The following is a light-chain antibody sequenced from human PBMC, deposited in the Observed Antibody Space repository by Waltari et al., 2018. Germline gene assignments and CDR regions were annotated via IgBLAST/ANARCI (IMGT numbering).Light chain of an antibody. CDR3: CSYAGRNVWV. CDR2: ELL. Sequence: QSALTQPASVSVSPGQSVTIPCTGTSSNDGSYNLASWYQQHPDKAPKLMIYELLARPSGIPIRFSGSKSGDTASLTISGLRAEDEADYYCCSYAGRNVWVFGGGTKLTVL. CDR1: SSNDGSYNL. J-gene: IGLJ3*02. V-gene: IGLV2-23*02.